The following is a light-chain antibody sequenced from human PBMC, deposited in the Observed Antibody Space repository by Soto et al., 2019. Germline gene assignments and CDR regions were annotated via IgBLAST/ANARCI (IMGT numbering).Light chain of an antibody. J-gene: IGKJ4*01. CDR3: QQYNNWPHT. CDR2: GAS. CDR1: QNVYTD. Sequence: IVFTQSPATLPVSPGEGVTLSCSASQNVYTDLAWYQQKPGQAPRLLIYGASTRATDMPGRFSGSGSGTEFTLTISSLQSEDSAVYYCQQYNNWPHTFGVGTKVDI. V-gene: IGKV3-15*01.